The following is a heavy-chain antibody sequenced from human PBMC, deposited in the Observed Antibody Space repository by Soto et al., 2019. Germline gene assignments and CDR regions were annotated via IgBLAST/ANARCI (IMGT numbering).Heavy chain of an antibody. Sequence: PGGSLRLSCAASGFTFNNYAMTWVRQAPGKGLQWVSSISGGAETTYYADSVKGRFTISRDDSKNTLFLQMNSLRAEDTAVYYCAKYGYCGSGGSKDHKTFDYWGQGTLVTVSS. CDR2: ISGGAETT. CDR3: AKYGYCGSGGSKDHKTFDY. J-gene: IGHJ4*02. D-gene: IGHD3-10*01. CDR1: GFTFNNYA. V-gene: IGHV3-23*01.